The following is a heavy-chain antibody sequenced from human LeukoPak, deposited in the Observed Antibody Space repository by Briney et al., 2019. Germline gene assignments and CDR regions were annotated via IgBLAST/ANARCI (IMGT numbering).Heavy chain of an antibody. CDR2: ISAYNGNT. J-gene: IGHJ6*03. D-gene: IGHD3-9*01. V-gene: IGHV1-18*01. CDR3: ARGAPNYDISPDYYYYMDV. Sequence: GASVKVSCKASGYTFTSYGISWVRQAPGQGLEWMGWISAYNGNTNYAQKLQGRVTMTTDTSTSTAYMELRSLRSDDTAVYYCARGAPNYDISPDYYYYMDVWGKGTTVTVSS. CDR1: GYTFTSYG.